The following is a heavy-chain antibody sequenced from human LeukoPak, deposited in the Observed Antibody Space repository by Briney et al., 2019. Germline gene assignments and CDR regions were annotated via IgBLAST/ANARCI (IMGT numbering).Heavy chain of an antibody. Sequence: GGSLRLSCAASGFTFSSYAMSWVRQAPGKGLEWVSAISGSGGSTYYADSVKGRFTISRDNSKNTLYLQMNSLRAEDTAVYYCATGVVITPHYYYMDVWGKGTTVTVSS. D-gene: IGHD3-3*01. CDR1: GFTFSSYA. V-gene: IGHV3-23*01. CDR3: ATGVVITPHYYYMDV. J-gene: IGHJ6*03. CDR2: ISGSGGST.